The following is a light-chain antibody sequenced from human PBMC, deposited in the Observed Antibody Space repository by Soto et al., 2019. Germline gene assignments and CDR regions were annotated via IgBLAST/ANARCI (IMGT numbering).Light chain of an antibody. CDR3: SSYTTSNTRQIV. CDR2: DVS. Sequence: ELTKPTSVSGLPGQSSTISCTRTSSDVGGYNYVSWYQQHPGKAPKFMIYDVSNRPSGVSNRFSGSKSGNTASLTISGLQAEDEADYYCSSYTTSNTRQIVFGTGTKVTVL. J-gene: IGLJ1*01. CDR1: SSDVGGYNY. V-gene: IGLV2-14*01.